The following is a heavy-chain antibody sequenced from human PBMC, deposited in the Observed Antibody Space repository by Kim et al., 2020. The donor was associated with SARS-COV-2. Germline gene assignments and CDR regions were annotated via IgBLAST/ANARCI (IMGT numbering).Heavy chain of an antibody. J-gene: IGHJ4*02. CDR3: GISGI. CDR1: GITSSSYW. Sequence: GGSLRLSCVETGITSSSYWWTWVRQAPGKGLEWVANIKRDGSERYYGDSVKGRFTISRDNAKSSVILQMNSLRSEDTAVYYCGISGIWGQGTLVTDSS. V-gene: IGHV3-7*01. CDR2: IKRDGSER.